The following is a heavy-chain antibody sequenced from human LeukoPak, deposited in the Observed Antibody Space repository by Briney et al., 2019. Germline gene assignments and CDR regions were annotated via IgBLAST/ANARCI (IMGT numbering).Heavy chain of an antibody. CDR2: IDEGGKTI. CDR1: GFTFSNSA. V-gene: IGHV3-74*01. J-gene: IGHJ5*02. D-gene: IGHD3-3*01. CDR3: VSDLCGGDDQ. Sequence: GGSLRLSCAASGFTFSNSAMSWVRQAPGKGLVWVSRIDEGGKTIDYADSVKGRFTISRDNAKDTLYLQMSSLRDEDTAVYYCVSDLCGGDDQWGRGTLVTVSS.